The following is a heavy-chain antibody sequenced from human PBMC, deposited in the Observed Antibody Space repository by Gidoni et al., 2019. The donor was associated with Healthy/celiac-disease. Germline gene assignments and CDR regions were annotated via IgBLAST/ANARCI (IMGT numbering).Heavy chain of an antibody. CDR2: IWYDGSNK. V-gene: IGHV3-33*01. D-gene: IGHD1-7*01. J-gene: IGHJ6*02. CDR1: GFTFSSYG. Sequence: QVQLVESGGGVVQPGRSLRLSCAASGFTFSSYGMHWVRQAPGKGLEWVAVIWYDGSNKYYADSVKGRFTISRDNSKNTLYLQMNSLRAEDTAVYYCARELELFTRGYYYYGMDVWGQGTTVTVSS. CDR3: ARELELFTRGYYYYGMDV.